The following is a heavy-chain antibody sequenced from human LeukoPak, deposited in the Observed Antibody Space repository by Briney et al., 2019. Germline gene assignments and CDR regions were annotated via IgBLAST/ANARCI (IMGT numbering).Heavy chain of an antibody. CDR1: GGSFRGNY. D-gene: IGHD3-10*01. CDR2: IDHSGST. CDR3: ARGYTYYGSGSPPGDV. J-gene: IGHJ6*04. Sequence: SETLSLTCAVYGGSFRGNYWSWIRHPPGRGLEWIAEIDHSGSTHYNPSLKSRVIISVDMSQHQVSLRLNSLTAADTAVYYCARGYTYYGSGSPPGDVWGNGTSVIVSS. V-gene: IGHV4-34*01.